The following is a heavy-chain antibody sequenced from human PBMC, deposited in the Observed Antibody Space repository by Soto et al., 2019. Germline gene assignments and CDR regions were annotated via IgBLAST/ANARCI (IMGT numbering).Heavy chain of an antibody. J-gene: IGHJ4*02. Sequence: QVQLVESGGGVVQPGRSLRLSCAASGFTFSSYAMHWVRQAPGKGLEWVAVISYDGSNKYYADSVKGRFTISRDNSKNTLYLQMNSLRAEDTAVYYCASGSSSLDYWGQGTLVTVSS. CDR3: ASGSSSLDY. CDR1: GFTFSSYA. D-gene: IGHD6-6*01. V-gene: IGHV3-30-3*01. CDR2: ISYDGSNK.